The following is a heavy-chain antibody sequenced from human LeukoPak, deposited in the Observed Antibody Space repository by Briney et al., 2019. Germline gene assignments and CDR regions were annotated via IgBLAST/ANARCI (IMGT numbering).Heavy chain of an antibody. V-gene: IGHV5-51*01. CDR3: ARLEWRWLKVFDY. J-gene: IGHJ4*02. CDR1: GYTFTTYW. D-gene: IGHD5-24*01. CDR2: IYPSDSDT. Sequence: GESLQSSSQGSGYTFTTYWIGGVRPLPGKGREWMGIIYPSDSDTRYSPSFQGQVTISADKSISTAYLQWSSLKASDTAIYYCARLEWRWLKVFDYWGQGTLVTVSS.